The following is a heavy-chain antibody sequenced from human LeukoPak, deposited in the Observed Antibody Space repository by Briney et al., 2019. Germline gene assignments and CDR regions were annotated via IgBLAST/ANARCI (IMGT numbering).Heavy chain of an antibody. CDR3: ARDPGIAAAVRHYYYGMDV. V-gene: IGHV4-4*07. D-gene: IGHD6-13*01. Sequence: KTSETLSLTCTVSGGSISSYYRSWIRQPAGKGLEWIGRIYTSGSTNYNPSLKSRVTMSVDTSKNQFSLKLSSVTAADTAVYYCARDPGIAAAVRHYYYGMDVWGQGTTVTVSS. CDR1: GGSISSYY. J-gene: IGHJ6*02. CDR2: IYTSGST.